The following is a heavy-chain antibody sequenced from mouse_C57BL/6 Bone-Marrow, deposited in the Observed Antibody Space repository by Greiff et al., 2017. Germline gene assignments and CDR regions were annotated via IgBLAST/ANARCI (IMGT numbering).Heavy chain of an antibody. D-gene: IGHD3-1*01. Sequence: EVMLVESGGGLVKPGGSLKLSCAASGFTFSSYAMSWVRQTPEKRLEWVATISDGGSYTYYPDNVKGRFTISRDNSKNNLYLQMSHLKSEDTAMYSCSRDPRPGRFAYWGQGTLVTVSA. J-gene: IGHJ3*01. CDR2: ISDGGSYT. V-gene: IGHV5-4*01. CDR1: GFTFSSYA. CDR3: SRDPRPGRFAY.